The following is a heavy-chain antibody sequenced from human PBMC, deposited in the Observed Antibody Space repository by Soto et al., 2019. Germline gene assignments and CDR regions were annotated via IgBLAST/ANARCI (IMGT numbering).Heavy chain of an antibody. CDR3: ARGDRAPPVPGFDY. CDR1: GYTFTNYG. J-gene: IGHJ4*02. CDR2: ISAYNGNT. D-gene: IGHD3-10*01. Sequence: QVHLVQSGAEVEKPGASVKVSCKASGYTFTNYGISWVRQAPGQGLEWMGWISAYNGNTNYAHKFQGRVTMTTETSTSTAYMELSSLRSDDTAVYYCARGDRAPPVPGFDYWGQGTLVTVSS. V-gene: IGHV1-18*01.